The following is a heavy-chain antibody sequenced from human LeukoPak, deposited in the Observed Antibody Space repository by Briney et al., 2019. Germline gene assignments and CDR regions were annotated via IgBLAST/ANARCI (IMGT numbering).Heavy chain of an antibody. CDR1: GGSISSSSYY. CDR2: IYYSGST. V-gene: IGHV4-61*01. CDR3: ARGNTEGFDY. D-gene: IGHD2/OR15-2a*01. J-gene: IGHJ4*02. Sequence: SETLSLTCTVSGGSISSSSYYWSWIRRPPGKGLEWIGYIYYSGSTNYNPSLKSRVTISVDTSKNQFSLKLSSVTAAGTAVYYCARGNTEGFDYWGQGTLVTVSS.